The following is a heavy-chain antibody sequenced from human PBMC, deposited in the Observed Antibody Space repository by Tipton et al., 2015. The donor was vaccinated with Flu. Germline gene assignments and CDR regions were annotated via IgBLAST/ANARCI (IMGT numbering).Heavy chain of an antibody. J-gene: IGHJ4*02. CDR2: IFPSGTT. Sequence: GLVKPSETLSLTCTVSSGSIRSTNYFCAWIRQPPGKRLELIGSIFPSGTTYYNPSLKSRVTISVDTSKSQFSLMLRSVIAADTAVYYCARLSYYDVDLKNFYFDYWGQGALVTVSS. V-gene: IGHV4-39*01. CDR3: ARLSYYDVDLKNFYFDY. CDR1: SGSIRSTNYF. D-gene: IGHD3-10*02.